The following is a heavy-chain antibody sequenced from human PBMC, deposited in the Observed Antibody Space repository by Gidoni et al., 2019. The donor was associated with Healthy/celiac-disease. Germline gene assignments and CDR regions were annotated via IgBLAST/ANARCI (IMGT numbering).Heavy chain of an antibody. CDR2: IYYSGST. CDR1: GGSISRYY. D-gene: IGHD4-17*01. CDR3: ARGTLEGYGDYDGGLYYYGMDV. J-gene: IGHJ6*02. V-gene: IGHV4-59*01. Sequence: QVQLQESGPGLVKPSETLSLTCTVSGGSISRYYRSWLRQPPGKGLEWIGYIYYSGSTNYNPSLKSRVTISVDTSKNQFSLKLSSVTAADTAVYYCARGTLEGYGDYDGGLYYYGMDVWGQGTTVTVSS.